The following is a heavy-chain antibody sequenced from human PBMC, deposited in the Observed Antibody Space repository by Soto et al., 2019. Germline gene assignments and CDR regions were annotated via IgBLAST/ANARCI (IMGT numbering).Heavy chain of an antibody. CDR2: IKNDGSEQ. V-gene: IGHV3-7*03. D-gene: IGHD3-10*01. CDR3: SRENWFQDY. Sequence: GGSLRLSCAAYGFTFSTYYMTWVRQAPGKGLEWVASIKNDGSEQYYVDSVKGRFTISRDNAKNSLYLQMNSLRAGDTALYYCSRENWFQDYWGQGTRVTVSS. J-gene: IGHJ4*02. CDR1: GFTFSTYY.